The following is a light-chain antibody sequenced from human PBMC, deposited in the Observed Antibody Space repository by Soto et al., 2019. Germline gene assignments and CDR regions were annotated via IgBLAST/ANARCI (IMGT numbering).Light chain of an antibody. CDR3: SSYAASNNLGV. CDR1: SSDVGGYNY. CDR2: EVS. J-gene: IGLJ2*01. V-gene: IGLV2-8*01. Sequence: QSVLTQPPSASGSPGQSVTISCIGTSSDVGGYNYVSWYQQHPGKAPKLMSYEVSKRPSAVPDRFSGSKSGNTASLTVSGLQAEDEADYYCSSYAASNNLGVFGGGTKLTVL.